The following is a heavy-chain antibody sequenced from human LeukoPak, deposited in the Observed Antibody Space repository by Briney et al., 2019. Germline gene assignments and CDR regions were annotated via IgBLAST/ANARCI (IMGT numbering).Heavy chain of an antibody. Sequence: GGSLRLSCEASEFILSSYAMSWVRQAPGKGLEWVSSISGNGAHPYYADSVKGRFTISRDNSKNTLYLQMNSLRAEDTAVYYCARDPYGSGSYWSQGTLVTVSS. J-gene: IGHJ4*02. V-gene: IGHV3-23*01. D-gene: IGHD3-10*01. CDR3: ARDPYGSGSY. CDR1: EFILSSYA. CDR2: ISGNGAHP.